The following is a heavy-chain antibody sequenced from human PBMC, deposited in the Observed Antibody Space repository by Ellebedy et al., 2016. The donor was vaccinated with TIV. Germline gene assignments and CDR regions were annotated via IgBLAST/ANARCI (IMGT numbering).Heavy chain of an antibody. D-gene: IGHD6-19*01. CDR1: GFTFSNSW. Sequence: GGSLRLSCEASGFTFSNSWMNWVRQAPGKGLEWVANIKLDGSEKYYVDSVKGRFTISRDNAKNSLYLQMSSLRAEDTALYYCTRGRSSGYYRDWGRGTLVTVSS. CDR3: TRGRSSGYYRD. CDR2: IKLDGSEK. V-gene: IGHV3-7*01. J-gene: IGHJ4*02.